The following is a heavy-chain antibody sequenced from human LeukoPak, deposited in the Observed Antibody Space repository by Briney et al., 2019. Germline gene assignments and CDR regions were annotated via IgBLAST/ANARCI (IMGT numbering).Heavy chain of an antibody. CDR1: GGSISSGGYS. CDR2: IYYSGNT. D-gene: IGHD6-13*01. J-gene: IGHJ4*02. CDR3: ARGYSSWYGVRLGYFDY. V-gene: IGHV4-30-4*07. Sequence: PSETLSLTCAVSGGSISSGGYSWSWIRQSPGTGLEWIGYIYYSGNTYYNPSLKSRVTISVDTSKNQFSLNLSSVTAADTAVYYCARGYSSWYGVRLGYFDYWGQGTLVTVSS.